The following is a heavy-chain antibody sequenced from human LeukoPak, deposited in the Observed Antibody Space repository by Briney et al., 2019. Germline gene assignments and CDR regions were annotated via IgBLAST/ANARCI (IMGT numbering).Heavy chain of an antibody. CDR1: GYTFTGYY. Sequence: ASVKVSCKASGYTFTGYYMHWVRQAPGQGLEWMGWINPNSGGTNYAQKFQGRVTMTRDTSISTAYMELSRLRSDDTAVYYCAKDPRGAAAGTEPYYYYMDVWGKGTTVTVSS. CDR2: INPNSGGT. D-gene: IGHD6-13*01. J-gene: IGHJ6*03. V-gene: IGHV1-2*02. CDR3: AKDPRGAAAGTEPYYYYMDV.